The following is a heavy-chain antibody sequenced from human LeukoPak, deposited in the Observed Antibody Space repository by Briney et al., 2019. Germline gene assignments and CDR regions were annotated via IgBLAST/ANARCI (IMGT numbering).Heavy chain of an antibody. J-gene: IGHJ6*03. Sequence: SETLSLTCTVSGGSFTSYYWSWIRQPAGKGLEWIGRIYTSGSTNYNPSLQSRVTMSVDTSKNQFSLRLSSVTAADTAVYYCARNPYDAYYHYYMDVWGKGTTVTVSS. V-gene: IGHV4-4*07. CDR3: ARNPYDAYYHYYMDV. D-gene: IGHD2-21*01. CDR2: IYTSGST. CDR1: GGSFTSYY.